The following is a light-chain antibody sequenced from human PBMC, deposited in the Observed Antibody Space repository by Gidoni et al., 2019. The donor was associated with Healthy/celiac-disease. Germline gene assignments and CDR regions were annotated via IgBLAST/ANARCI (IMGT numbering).Light chain of an antibody. CDR2: ASS. CDR3: RLSYSTPWT. V-gene: IGKV1-39*01. J-gene: IGKJ1*01. Sequence: DIQMTQSPSSLSASVGDRVTITCRASQSISSYLNWYQQKPGKAPKLLIDASSILQLGVPSRFSGSGSWPDFTLTLSILQPEDFATSYCRLSYSTPWTFGQGTKLEIK. CDR1: QSISSY.